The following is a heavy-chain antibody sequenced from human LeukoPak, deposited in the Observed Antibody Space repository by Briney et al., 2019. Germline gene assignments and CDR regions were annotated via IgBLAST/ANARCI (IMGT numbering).Heavy chain of an antibody. D-gene: IGHD5-12*01. V-gene: IGHV3-74*03. Sequence: PGGSLRLSCAASGFTFSSYWMHWVRQAPGKGLVWVSRINSDGSSITYADSVKGRFTISRDNAKNTLFLQMNRLRVEDTALYYCAREGRVSGYDFDCWGQGTLVTVSS. CDR2: INSDGSSI. CDR1: GFTFSSYW. J-gene: IGHJ4*02. CDR3: AREGRVSGYDFDC.